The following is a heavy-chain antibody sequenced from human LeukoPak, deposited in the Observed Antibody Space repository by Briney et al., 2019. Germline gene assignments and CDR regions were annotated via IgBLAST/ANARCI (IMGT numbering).Heavy chain of an antibody. V-gene: IGHV4-59*12. J-gene: IGHJ2*01. CDR3: ARDDYSTSTPPPRRYFDL. CDR1: GGSISNYF. D-gene: IGHD6-6*01. CDR2: ISYLGSS. Sequence: SETLSLTCNVSGGSISNYFWSWIRQPPGRGLEWIGYISYLGSSNYNPSLKGRVTFSVDTSKNQISLRMISVTAADTAVYYCARDDYSTSTPPPRRYFDLWGRGTLVTVSS.